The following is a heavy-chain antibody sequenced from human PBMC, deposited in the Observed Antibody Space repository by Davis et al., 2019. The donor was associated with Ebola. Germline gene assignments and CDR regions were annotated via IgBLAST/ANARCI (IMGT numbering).Heavy chain of an antibody. CDR3: ARLDLSIAGLGSWFDI. CDR2: IFFNGRT. V-gene: IGHV4-30-4*01. CDR1: GDSVTSSDYF. Sequence: MPSETLSLTCAVSGDSVTSSDYFWGWVRLPPGKGLEWVGYIFFNGRTGYNPSLKSRVTLSLDTSKNQFSLKLSSVTAADTAVYYCARLDLSIAGLGSWFDIWGQGTLVSVSS. J-gene: IGHJ5*02. D-gene: IGHD6-6*01.